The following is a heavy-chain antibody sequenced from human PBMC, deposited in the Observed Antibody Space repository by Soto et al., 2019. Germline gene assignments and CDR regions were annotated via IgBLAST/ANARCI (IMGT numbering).Heavy chain of an antibody. Sequence: GGSLRLSCAASGFTFSDYYMNWIRQAPGKGLEWVSYISSGAISIYYADSVKGRFTISRDNAKNSLYLQMNSLRAEDTAVYYCAGQYSSSSVEFWGQGTLVTVSS. D-gene: IGHD6-6*01. CDR1: GFTFSDYY. CDR2: ISSGAISI. CDR3: AGQYSSSSVEF. J-gene: IGHJ4*02. V-gene: IGHV3-11*01.